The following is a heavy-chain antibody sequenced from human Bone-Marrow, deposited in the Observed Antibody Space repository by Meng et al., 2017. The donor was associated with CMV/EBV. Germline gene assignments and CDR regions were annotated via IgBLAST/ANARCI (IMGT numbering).Heavy chain of an antibody. J-gene: IGHJ6*02. Sequence: SVKVSCKASGYTFTCYYMHWVRQAPGQGLEWMGWINPNSGGTNYAKKFQGRVTMTRETSISTAYMELSRLRSDDTAVYYCAREPRIAAAGTKTGGYYYGMDVWGQGTTVTVSS. D-gene: IGHD6-13*01. CDR3: AREPRIAAAGTKTGGYYYGMDV. V-gene: IGHV1-2*02. CDR1: GYTFTCYY. CDR2: INPNSGGT.